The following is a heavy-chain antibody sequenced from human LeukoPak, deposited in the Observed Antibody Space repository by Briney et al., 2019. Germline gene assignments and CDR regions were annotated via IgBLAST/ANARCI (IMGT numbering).Heavy chain of an antibody. D-gene: IGHD6-19*01. CDR2: IIPIFGTA. CDR3: ASLKYSSGWYVDY. Sequence: SVKVSCKASGGTFSSYAISWVRQAPGQGLEWMGRIIPIFGTANYAQKFQGRVTITTDESTSAAYMELSSLRSGDTAVYYCASLKYSSGWYVDYWGQGTLVTVSS. J-gene: IGHJ4*02. V-gene: IGHV1-69*05. CDR1: GGTFSSYA.